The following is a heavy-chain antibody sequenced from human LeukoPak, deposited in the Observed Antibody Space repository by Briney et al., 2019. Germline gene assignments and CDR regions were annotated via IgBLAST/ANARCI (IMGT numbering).Heavy chain of an antibody. Sequence: ASVKVSCKASGYTFTGYYMHWVRQAPGQGLEWMGWINPNSGGTNYAQKFQGRVTMTRDTSISTAYMELSRLRSDDTAVYYCARPVSGTVTTFDYWGQGTLVTVSS. D-gene: IGHD4-11*01. CDR1: GYTFTGYY. CDR3: ARPVSGTVTTFDY. V-gene: IGHV1-2*02. CDR2: INPNSGGT. J-gene: IGHJ4*02.